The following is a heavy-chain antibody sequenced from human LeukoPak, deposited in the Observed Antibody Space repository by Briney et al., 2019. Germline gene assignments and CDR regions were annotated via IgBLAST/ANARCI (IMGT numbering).Heavy chain of an antibody. D-gene: IGHD2-2*02. Sequence: ASVKVSCKASGYTFTSYAMNWVRQAPGQGLEWMGWINTNTGNPTYAQGFTGRFVFSLDTSVSTAYLQISSLKAEDTAVYYCAMDTGYCSSTSCYKSNQDIWGQGTMVTVSS. CDR3: AMDTGYCSSTSCYKSNQDI. V-gene: IGHV7-4-1*02. J-gene: IGHJ3*02. CDR2: INTNTGNP. CDR1: GYTFTSYA.